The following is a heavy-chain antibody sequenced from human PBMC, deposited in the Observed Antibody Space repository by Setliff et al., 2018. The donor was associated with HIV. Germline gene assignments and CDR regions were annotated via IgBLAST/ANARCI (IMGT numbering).Heavy chain of an antibody. V-gene: IGHV1-69*04. J-gene: IGHJ5*02. D-gene: IGHD3-22*01. CDR1: GGSFSSYA. Sequence: SVQVSCKASGGSFSSYALHWVRQAPGQGLEWMGNILPIFNKVNSAQKFRGRVTITADKSTSTAYMELSSLTSDDAAVYFCARDNVDSDSRTYLHHWGQGTLVTVSS. CDR2: ILPIFNKV. CDR3: ARDNVDSDSRTYLHH.